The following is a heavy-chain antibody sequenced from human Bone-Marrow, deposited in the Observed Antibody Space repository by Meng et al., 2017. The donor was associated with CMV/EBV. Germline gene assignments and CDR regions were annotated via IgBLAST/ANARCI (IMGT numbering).Heavy chain of an antibody. CDR1: GFTFSSYS. D-gene: IGHD2-2*02. V-gene: IGHV3-21*04. CDR3: AKVQVPAAILESPVDYFDY. J-gene: IGHJ4*02. CDR2: ISSSSSYI. Sequence: GESLKISCAASGFTFSSYSMNWVRQAPGKGLEWVSSISSSSSYIYYADSLKGRFTISRDNAKNSLYLQMNSLRAADTAVYYCAKVQVPAAILESPVDYFDYWGQGTLVTVSS.